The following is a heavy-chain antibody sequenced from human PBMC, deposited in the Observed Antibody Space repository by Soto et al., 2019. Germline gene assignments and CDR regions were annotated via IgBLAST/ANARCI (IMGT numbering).Heavy chain of an antibody. CDR1: GFTFSSYA. Sequence: EVQLLESGGGLVQPGGSLRLSCAASGFTFSSYAMSWVRQAPGKGLEWVSAISGSGGSKYYADSVKGRFTITRDNSKNTLYLQMNSLIAEDTAVYYGAKVGSGSQRVEYSQHWGQGTLVTVSS. CDR2: ISGSGGSK. J-gene: IGHJ1*01. V-gene: IGHV3-23*01. CDR3: AKVGSGSQRVEYSQH. D-gene: IGHD3-10*01.